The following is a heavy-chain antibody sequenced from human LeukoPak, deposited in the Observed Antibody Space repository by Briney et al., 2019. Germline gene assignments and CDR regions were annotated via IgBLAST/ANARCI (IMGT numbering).Heavy chain of an antibody. Sequence: ASVKVSCTVSGYNLTDVSLHWVRQAPGGGLEWLGGFDPEQGDTAYSQKLQGRFTMTEDRPSDTAYMELRSLRFEDTAVYYCTTTIGVWVLRDAFHFWGRGTMVSVSS. CDR1: GYNLTDVS. CDR2: FDPEQGDT. V-gene: IGHV1-24*01. CDR3: TTTIGVWVLRDAFHF. D-gene: IGHD1-26*01. J-gene: IGHJ3*01.